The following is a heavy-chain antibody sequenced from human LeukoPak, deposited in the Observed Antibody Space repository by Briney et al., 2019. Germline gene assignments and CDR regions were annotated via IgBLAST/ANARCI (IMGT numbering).Heavy chain of an antibody. V-gene: IGHV1-18*01. J-gene: IGHJ3*02. CDR1: VYTFSNYG. D-gene: IGHD3-10*01. Sequence: ASVKVSRKASVYTFSNYGISWVRQAPGRGREWMGWISAYNHNTNYAQKYQDRVTMTTDTSTSTAYMELRSLRSDDTAVYYCAGDEGGAWFGERTAFDIGGEGTMVTVSS. CDR2: ISAYNHNT. CDR3: AGDEGGAWFGERTAFDI.